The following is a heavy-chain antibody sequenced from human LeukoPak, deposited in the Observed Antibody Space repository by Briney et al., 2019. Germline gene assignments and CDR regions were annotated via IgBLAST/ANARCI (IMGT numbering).Heavy chain of an antibody. D-gene: IGHD1-1*01. CDR3: ANYMAGTMVDF. J-gene: IGHJ4*02. V-gene: IGHV4-39*01. CDR2: IYYSGST. Sequence: PSETLSLTCTVSGGSISSSSDYWGWIRQPPGKGLEWIGSIYYSGSTDYNPSLKGRVTISVDTSKNQFSLKVTSVTAADTAVYYCANYMAGTMVDFWGQVTLVAGSS. CDR1: GGSISSSSDY.